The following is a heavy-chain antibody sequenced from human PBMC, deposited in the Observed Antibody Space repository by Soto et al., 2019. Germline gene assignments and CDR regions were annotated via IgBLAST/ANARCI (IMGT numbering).Heavy chain of an antibody. CDR1: GFTFSSYS. CDR2: ISSSSSYI. CDR3: AREEVTTRAFDY. D-gene: IGHD2-21*02. J-gene: IGHJ4*02. Sequence: EVQLVESGGGLVKPGGSLRLSCAASGFTFSSYSMNWVRQAPGKGLEWVSSISSSSSYIYYADSVKGRFTISRDNAKNSLYLKKNSLRAEDTAVYYCAREEVTTRAFDYWGQGTLVTVSS. V-gene: IGHV3-21*01.